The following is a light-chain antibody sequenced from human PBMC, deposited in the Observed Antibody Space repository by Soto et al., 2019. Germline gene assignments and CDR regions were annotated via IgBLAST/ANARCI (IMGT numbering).Light chain of an antibody. V-gene: IGKV4-1*01. CDR3: QQYYGAPLT. CDR1: QSVLSGSTNKNY. Sequence: DIVMTQSPDSLAVSLGERATINCKSSQSVLSGSTNKNYLAWFQQKPGQPPNLLIYGASTRASGVPDRFSGSGSGTDFTLSINSLQAEDVAVYYCQQYYGAPLTFGGGTKVELK. J-gene: IGKJ4*01. CDR2: GAS.